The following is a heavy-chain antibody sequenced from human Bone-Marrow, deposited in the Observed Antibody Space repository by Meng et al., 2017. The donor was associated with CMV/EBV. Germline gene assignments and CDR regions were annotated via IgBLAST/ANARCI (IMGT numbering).Heavy chain of an antibody. CDR1: GGSISSSSYY. Sequence: GSLRLSCTVSGGSISSSSYYWGWIRQPPGKGLGWIGSIYYSGSTYYNPSLKSRVTISVDTSKNQFSLKLSSVTAADTAVYYCARDPTGPYDFWSGYSGMDVWGQGTTVTVSS. D-gene: IGHD3-3*01. CDR2: IYYSGST. V-gene: IGHV4-39*02. J-gene: IGHJ6*02. CDR3: ARDPTGPYDFWSGYSGMDV.